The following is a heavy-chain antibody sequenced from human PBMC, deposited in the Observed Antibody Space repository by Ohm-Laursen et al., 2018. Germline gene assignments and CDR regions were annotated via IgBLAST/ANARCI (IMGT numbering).Heavy chain of an antibody. V-gene: IGHV3-48*03. CDR3: ARRMVAATEYYYGMDV. CDR2: ISSSGSTI. D-gene: IGHD2-15*01. Sequence: SLRLSCSAPGFTFSSYEMNWVRQAPGKGLEWVSYISSSGSTIYYADSVKGRFTISRDNAKNSLYLQMSSLRAEDTAVYYCARRMVAATEYYYGMDVWGQGTTVTVSS. J-gene: IGHJ6*02. CDR1: GFTFSSYE.